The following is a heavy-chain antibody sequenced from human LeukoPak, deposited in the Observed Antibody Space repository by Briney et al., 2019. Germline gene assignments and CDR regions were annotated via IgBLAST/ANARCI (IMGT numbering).Heavy chain of an antibody. D-gene: IGHD5-24*01. CDR2: ISSSSSYI. CDR1: GFTFSSYS. Sequence: GGSLRLSCAASGFTFSSYSMNWVRQAPGKGLEWVSSISSSSSYIYCADSVKGRFTISRDNAKNSLYLQMNSLRAEDTAVYYCAKMATLAYYFDYWGQGTLVTVSS. V-gene: IGHV3-21*01. CDR3: AKMATLAYYFDY. J-gene: IGHJ4*02.